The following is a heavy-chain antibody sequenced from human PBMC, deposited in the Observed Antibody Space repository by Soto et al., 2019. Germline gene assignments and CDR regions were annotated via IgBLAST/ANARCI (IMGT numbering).Heavy chain of an antibody. D-gene: IGHD6-6*01. CDR3: ARDRHSSSSSGGFDY. CDR2: ISYDGSNK. Sequence: GGSLRLSCAASGFTFSSYAMHWVRQAPGKGLEWVAVISYDGSNKYYADSVKGRFTISRDNSKNTLYLQMNSLRAEDTAVYYCARDRHSSSSSGGFDYWGQGTLVTVYS. V-gene: IGHV3-30-3*01. CDR1: GFTFSSYA. J-gene: IGHJ4*02.